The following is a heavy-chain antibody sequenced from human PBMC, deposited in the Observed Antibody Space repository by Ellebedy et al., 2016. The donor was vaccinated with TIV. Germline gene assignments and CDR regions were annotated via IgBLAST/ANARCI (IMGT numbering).Heavy chain of an antibody. D-gene: IGHD6-19*01. J-gene: IGHJ4*02. CDR3: ATGYRSGWQNYFDY. Sequence: MPSETLSLTCTVSGDSISTYYWTWIRQPPGKGLEWIGYIYYSGSTNCNPSLKSRVTISVDTSKNQFSLKLSSVTAADTAVYYCATGYRSGWQNYFDYWGQGTLVTVSS. V-gene: IGHV4-59*01. CDR1: GDSISTYY. CDR2: IYYSGST.